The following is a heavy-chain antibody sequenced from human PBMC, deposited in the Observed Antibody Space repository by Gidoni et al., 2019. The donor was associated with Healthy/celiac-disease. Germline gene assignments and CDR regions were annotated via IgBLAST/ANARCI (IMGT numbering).Heavy chain of an antibody. J-gene: IGHJ6*02. CDR3: ATSSSRLYYGMDV. CDR2: IYYSGST. Sequence: QVQLQESGPGLVKPSQTLSLTCTVSGGSISSGGYYWSWIRQHPGKGLEWLGYIYYSGSTYYNPSLKSRVTISVDTSKNQFSLKLSSVTAADTAVYYCATSSSRLYYGMDVWGQGTTVTVSS. V-gene: IGHV4-31*03. D-gene: IGHD6-6*01. CDR1: GGSISSGGYY.